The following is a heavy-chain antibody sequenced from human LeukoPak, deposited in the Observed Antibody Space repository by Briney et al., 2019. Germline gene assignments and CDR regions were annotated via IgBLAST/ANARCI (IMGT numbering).Heavy chain of an antibody. V-gene: IGHV4-59*01. Sequence: PSETLSLTCTVSGGSISSYYWSWIRQPPGKGLEWIGYIHYSGSINYNPSLKSRVTISIDTSKNQFSLKLTSVTAEDTAVYYCARDRVPAADYWGRGTLVTVSS. CDR2: IHYSGSI. D-gene: IGHD2-2*01. CDR3: ARDRVPAADY. J-gene: IGHJ4*02. CDR1: GGSISSYY.